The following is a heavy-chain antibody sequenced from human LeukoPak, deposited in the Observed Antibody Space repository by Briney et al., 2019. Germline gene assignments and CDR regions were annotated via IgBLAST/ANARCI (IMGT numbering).Heavy chain of an antibody. V-gene: IGHV1-69*13. CDR2: IIPIFGTA. Sequence: SVKVSCKASGGTFSSYAISWVRQAPGQGLEWMGGIIPIFGTANYAQKFQGRVTITADESTSTAYMELSSLRSEDRAVYYCARYSGYDWGVPDYWGQGTLVTVSS. J-gene: IGHJ4*02. D-gene: IGHD5-12*01. CDR1: GGTFSSYA. CDR3: ARYSGYDWGVPDY.